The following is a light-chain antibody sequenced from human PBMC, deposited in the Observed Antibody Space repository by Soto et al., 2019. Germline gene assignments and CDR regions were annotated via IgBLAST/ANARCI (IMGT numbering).Light chain of an antibody. V-gene: IGKV3-15*01. Sequence: EIVMTQSPATLSVSPGERVTLSCRASQSVGSNLAWYQHKPGQAPRLLIYGASTRATGIPARFSGSGSGTEFTLTISSLQSEDFAVYFCQQYNIWPQTFGQGTKVEIK. CDR3: QQYNIWPQT. J-gene: IGKJ1*01. CDR2: GAS. CDR1: QSVGSN.